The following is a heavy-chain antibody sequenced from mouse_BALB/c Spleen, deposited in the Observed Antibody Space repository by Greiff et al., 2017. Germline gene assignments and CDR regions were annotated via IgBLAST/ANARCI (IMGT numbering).Heavy chain of an antibody. CDR3: ARKRYDYAMDY. J-gene: IGHJ4*01. V-gene: IGHV1-69*02. Sequence: QVQLQQSGAELVRPGASVKLSCKASGYTFTSYWMHWVKQRPGQGLEWIGEIDPSDSYTNYNQKFKGKATLTVDKSSSTAYMQLSSLTSEDSAVYYCARKRYDYAMDYWGQGTSVTVSS. D-gene: IGHD2-14*01. CDR2: IDPSDSYT. CDR1: GYTFTSYW.